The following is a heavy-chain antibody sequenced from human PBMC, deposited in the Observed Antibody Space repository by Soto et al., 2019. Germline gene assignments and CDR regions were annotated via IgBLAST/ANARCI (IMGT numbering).Heavy chain of an antibody. V-gene: IGHV3-23*01. J-gene: IGHJ4*02. Sequence: EVQLLESGGGLVQPGGSLGLSCTASGFTFSSYGMNWVRQAPGKGLEWVSATGDGGTYYADSVRGRFTISRDDSKNTLFLQMNTLTAEDTAVYYCARGSSGWGVDYWGQGTLVTVSS. CDR3: ARGSSGWGVDY. CDR1: GFTFSSYG. CDR2: TGDGGT. D-gene: IGHD6-19*01.